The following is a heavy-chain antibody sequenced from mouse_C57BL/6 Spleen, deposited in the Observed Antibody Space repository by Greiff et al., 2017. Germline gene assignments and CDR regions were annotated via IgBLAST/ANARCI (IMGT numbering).Heavy chain of an antibody. CDR2: INPNNGGT. J-gene: IGHJ3*01. V-gene: IGHV1-26*01. D-gene: IGHD1-1*01. Sequence: DVQLQQSGPELVKPGASVKISCKASGYTFTDYYMNWVKQSHGKSLEWIGDINPNNGGTSYNQKFKGKATLTVDKSSSTAYMQLSSLTSEDSAVYYCARGDYGSSYGFAYWGQGTLVTVSA. CDR1: GYTFTDYY. CDR3: ARGDYGSSYGFAY.